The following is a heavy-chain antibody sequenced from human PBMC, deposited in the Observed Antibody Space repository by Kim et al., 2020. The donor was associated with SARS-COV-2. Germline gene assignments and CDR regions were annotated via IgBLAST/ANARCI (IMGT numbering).Heavy chain of an antibody. Sequence: ASVKVSCKASGYTFTSYAMHWVRQAPGQRLEWMGWINAGNGNTKYSQKFQGRVTITRDTSASTAYMELSSLRSEDTAVYYCARDPLNYDYVWGSYRPFDYWGQGTLVTVSS. D-gene: IGHD3-16*02. J-gene: IGHJ4*02. V-gene: IGHV1-3*01. CDR3: ARDPLNYDYVWGSYRPFDY. CDR1: GYTFTSYA. CDR2: INAGNGNT.